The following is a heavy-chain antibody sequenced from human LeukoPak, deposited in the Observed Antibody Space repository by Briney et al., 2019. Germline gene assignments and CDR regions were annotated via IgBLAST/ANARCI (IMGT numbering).Heavy chain of an antibody. D-gene: IGHD2-2*01. CDR1: GFAFSRYS. V-gene: IGHV3-21*01. J-gene: IGHJ4*02. CDR3: AREISSSTSFDQ. CDR2: ISSSGGYI. Sequence: GGSLRRYGAASGFAFSRYSMNRVRQAPGKGLEGLAWVSSISSSGGYIYYADSVKGRFTISRDNAKNSLYLQMNSLRAEDTAVYYCAREISSSTSFDQWGQGTLVTVSS.